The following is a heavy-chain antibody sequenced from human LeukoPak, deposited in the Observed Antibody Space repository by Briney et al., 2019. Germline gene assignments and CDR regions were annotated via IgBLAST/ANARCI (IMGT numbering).Heavy chain of an antibody. J-gene: IGHJ5*02. Sequence: SETLSLTCAIYGGSFSGYYWSWIRQPPGKGLEWIGEINHSGSTNYNPSLKSRVTISVDTSKNQFSLKLSSVTAADTAVYYCAKLSTYYDFWSGYLPYNWFDPWGQGTLVTVSS. V-gene: IGHV4-34*01. D-gene: IGHD3-3*01. CDR1: GGSFSGYY. CDR3: AKLSTYYDFWSGYLPYNWFDP. CDR2: INHSGST.